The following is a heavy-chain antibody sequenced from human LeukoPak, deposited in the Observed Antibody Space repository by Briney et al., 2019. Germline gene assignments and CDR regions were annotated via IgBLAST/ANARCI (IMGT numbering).Heavy chain of an antibody. CDR2: INHSGST. CDR1: GGSFSGYY. D-gene: IGHD3-3*01. Sequence: PSETLSLTCAVYGGSFSGYYWSWIRQPPGKGLEWIGEINHSGSTNYNPSLKSRVTISVDTSKNQFSLKPSSVTAADTAVYYCARGVLEWLLYRLSSRWFDPWGQGTLVTVSS. CDR3: ARGVLEWLLYRLSSRWFDP. V-gene: IGHV4-34*01. J-gene: IGHJ5*02.